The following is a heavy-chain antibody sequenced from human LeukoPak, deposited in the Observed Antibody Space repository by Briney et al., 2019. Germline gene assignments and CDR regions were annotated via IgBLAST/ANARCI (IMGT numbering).Heavy chain of an antibody. CDR2: MNPNSGNT. J-gene: IGHJ5*02. V-gene: IGHV1-8*01. CDR3: ARAAAGNAMGVYNWFDP. D-gene: IGHD6-13*01. Sequence: ASVKVSCKASGYTFTSYDINWVRQATGQGLEWMGWMNPNSGNTGYAQKFQGRVTMTRNTSISTAYMELSSLRSEDTAVYYCARAAAGNAMGVYNWFDPWGQGTLVTVSS. CDR1: GYTFTSYD.